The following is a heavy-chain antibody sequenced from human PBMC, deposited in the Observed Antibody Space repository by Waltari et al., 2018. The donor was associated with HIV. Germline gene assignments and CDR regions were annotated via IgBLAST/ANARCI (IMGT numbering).Heavy chain of an antibody. J-gene: IGHJ5*02. CDR1: GGSISSYS. CDR2: IYTSGST. V-gene: IGHV4-4*07. Sequence: QVQLQESGPGLVKPSETLSLTCTVSGGSISSYSWSWIRQPAGKGLEWIGRIYTSGSTNYNPSLKSRVTMSVDTSKNQFSLKLSSVTAADTAVYYCARGRIAAAGIRWFDPWGQGTLVTVSS. D-gene: IGHD6-13*01. CDR3: ARGRIAAAGIRWFDP.